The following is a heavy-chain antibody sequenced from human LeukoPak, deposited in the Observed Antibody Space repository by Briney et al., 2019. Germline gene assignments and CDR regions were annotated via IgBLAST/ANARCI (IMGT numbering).Heavy chain of an antibody. D-gene: IGHD3-10*01. CDR2: IITIFGIA. CDR1: GGTFISYA. V-gene: IGHV1-69*04. J-gene: IGHJ6*02. CDR3: ARVNFLSVGESKNGMDV. Sequence: SVKVSCQASGGTFISYAISWVRQPPAQGLEWMGRIITIFGIANYAQKFQGRVTITADKSTSTAYMELSSLRSEDTAVYYCARVNFLSVGESKNGMDVWGQGTTVTVSS.